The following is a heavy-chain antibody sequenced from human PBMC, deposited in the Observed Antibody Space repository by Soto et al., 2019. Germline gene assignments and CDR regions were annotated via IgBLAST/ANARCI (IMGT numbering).Heavy chain of an antibody. CDR3: AREVTMVRGMDV. CDR2: ISAFDGTT. V-gene: IGHV1-18*01. J-gene: IGHJ6*02. Sequence: ASVKVSCKACGYTFTSYGISWVRQAPGQGLEWMGWISAFDGTTNFAQKLQGRVTMTTDTSTSTAYMDVRSLRSDDTAVYYCAREVTMVRGMDVWGQGTTVTVSS. D-gene: IGHD3-10*01. CDR1: GYTFTSYG.